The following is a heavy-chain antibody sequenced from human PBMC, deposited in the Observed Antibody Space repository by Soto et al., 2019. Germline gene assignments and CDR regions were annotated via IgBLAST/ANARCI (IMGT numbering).Heavy chain of an antibody. V-gene: IGHV4-59*01. CDR1: GGSISSYY. J-gene: IGHJ4*02. D-gene: IGHD5-18*01. CDR2: IYYSGST. Sequence: SETLSLTCTVSGGSISSYYWSWIRQPPGKGLEWIGYIYYSGSTNYNPSLKSRVTISVDTSKNQFSLKLSSVTAADTAVYYCATGEGGYSYGTPIFDYWGQGTLVTVSS. CDR3: ATGEGGYSYGTPIFDY.